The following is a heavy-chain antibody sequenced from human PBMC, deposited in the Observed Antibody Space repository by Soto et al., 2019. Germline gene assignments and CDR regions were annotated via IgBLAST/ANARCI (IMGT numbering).Heavy chain of an antibody. CDR2: IKSKTDGGTT. CDR3: TTDILWSQSHYGMDV. CDR1: GFTFSNAW. J-gene: IGHJ6*02. V-gene: IGHV3-15*07. D-gene: IGHD2-21*01. Sequence: GGSLRLSCAASGFTFSNAWMNWVRQAPGKGLEWVGRIKSKTDGGTTDYAAPVKGRFTISRDDSKNTLYLQMNSLKTEDTAVYYCTTDILWSQSHYGMDVWGQGTTVTVSS.